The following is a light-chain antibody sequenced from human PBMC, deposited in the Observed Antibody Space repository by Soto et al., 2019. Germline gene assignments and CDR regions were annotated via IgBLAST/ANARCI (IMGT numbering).Light chain of an antibody. V-gene: IGKV3-20*01. CDR1: QSVSSNY. CDR2: GAS. Sequence: EIVLTQSPGTLSLSPGERATLSCRASQSVSSNYLAWYQRKPVQSTRLLIYGASSRDTDIPHRFSGSGSGTDSNLSITGLEPEDFAVYFYQQDGGSPPTIGPGTKVEIK. J-gene: IGKJ1*01. CDR3: QQDGGSPPT.